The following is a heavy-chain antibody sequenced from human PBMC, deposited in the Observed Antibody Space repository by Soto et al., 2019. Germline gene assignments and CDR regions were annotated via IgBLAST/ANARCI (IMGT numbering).Heavy chain of an antibody. CDR1: GYIFNSFG. CDR3: ARRWTTGEIDY. J-gene: IGHJ4*02. CDR2: ISAYTGNT. V-gene: IGHV1-18*01. Sequence: QVPLVQSGGEVKKPGASVKVSCKASGYIFNSFGISWVRQAPGQGLEWMGWISAYTGNTKYAQNFQGRVTMTTDTSTSTAYMELRSLRSDDTAVYYCARRWTTGEIDYWGQGTLVTVSS. D-gene: IGHD4-17*01.